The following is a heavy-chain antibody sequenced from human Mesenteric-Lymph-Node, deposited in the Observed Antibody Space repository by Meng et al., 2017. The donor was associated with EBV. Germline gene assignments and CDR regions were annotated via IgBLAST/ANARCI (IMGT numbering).Heavy chain of an antibody. CDR2: IYYSGTT. V-gene: IGHV4-39*01. Sequence: RQLRAPGPGLVGPSGTPCLICTVSSDYISSTSYHWGWIRQPPGKGLEWIGSIYYSGTTYFNPSLESRVSISVDTSKKQFSLRLTSVTAADTAVYYCARQYGSSFDYWGQGTLVTVSS. CDR3: ARQYGSSFDY. D-gene: IGHD4-17*01. CDR1: SDYISSTSYH. J-gene: IGHJ4*02.